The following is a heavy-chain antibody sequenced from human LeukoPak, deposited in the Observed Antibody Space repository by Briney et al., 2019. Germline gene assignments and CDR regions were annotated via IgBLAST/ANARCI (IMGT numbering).Heavy chain of an antibody. Sequence: GGSLRLSCAASGFTFSTYSMNCVRQAPGKGMEWVSSISSSSSYIYYADSVKGRFTISRDNAKNSLYLQMNSLRAEDTAVYYCARDSRYSRKYFDYWGQGTLVTVSS. CDR3: ARDSRYSRKYFDY. J-gene: IGHJ4*02. CDR2: ISSSSSYI. V-gene: IGHV3-21*01. D-gene: IGHD6-13*01. CDR1: GFTFSTYS.